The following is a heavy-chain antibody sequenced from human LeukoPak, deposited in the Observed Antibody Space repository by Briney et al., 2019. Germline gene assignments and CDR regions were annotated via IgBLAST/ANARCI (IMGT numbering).Heavy chain of an antibody. CDR1: GGTFSSYA. Sequence: GSSVKVSCKASGGTFSSYAIIWVRQAPGQGLEWMGRIIPILGIANYAQKFQGRVTITADKSTSTAYMELSSLRSEDTAVYYCARRYDSSGQNWFDPWGQGTLVTVSS. J-gene: IGHJ5*02. CDR2: IIPILGIA. CDR3: ARRYDSSGQNWFDP. D-gene: IGHD3-22*01. V-gene: IGHV1-69*04.